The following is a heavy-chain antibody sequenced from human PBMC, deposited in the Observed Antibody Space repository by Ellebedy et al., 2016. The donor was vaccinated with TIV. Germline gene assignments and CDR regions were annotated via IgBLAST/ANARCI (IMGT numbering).Heavy chain of an antibody. V-gene: IGHV1-18*01. J-gene: IGHJ4*02. D-gene: IGHD3-16*01. CDR3: ARDIGDYDYVWGSSLTGYFDY. CDR2: ISAYNGNT. Sequence: ASVKVSXXASGYTFTSYGISWVRQAPGQGLEWMGWISAYNGNTNYAQKLQGRVTMTTDTSTSTAYMELRSLRSDGTAVYYCARDIGDYDYVWGSSLTGYFDYWGQGTLVAVSS. CDR1: GYTFTSYG.